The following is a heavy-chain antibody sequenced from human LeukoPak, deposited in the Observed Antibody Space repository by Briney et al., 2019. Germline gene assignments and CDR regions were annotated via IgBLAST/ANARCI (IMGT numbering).Heavy chain of an antibody. J-gene: IGHJ4*02. V-gene: IGHV3-48*03. D-gene: IGHD2-2*01. CDR3: ARDRCSSISCYFDY. CDR2: ISSSGKTA. Sequence: GGSLRLSCAASGFTFSSYEMNWVRQALGKGLEWLSYISSSGKTAYYADSVKGRFTISRDNAKNSLYLEMNSLRAEDTAVYYCARDRCSSISCYFDYWGQGTLVTVSS. CDR1: GFTFSSYE.